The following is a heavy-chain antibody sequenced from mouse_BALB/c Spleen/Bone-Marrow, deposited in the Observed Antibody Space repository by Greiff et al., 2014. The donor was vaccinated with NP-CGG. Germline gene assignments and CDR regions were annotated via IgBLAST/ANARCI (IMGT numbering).Heavy chain of an antibody. V-gene: IGHV5-6-5*01. Sequence: DVKLQESGGGLVKPGGSLKLSCAASGFTFSSYAMSWVRQTPEKRLEWVASISSGGSTYYSDSVKGRFTISRDNARNILYLQMSSLRSEDTAMYYCAKRGAYGNFWFAYWGQGTLVTVSA. D-gene: IGHD2-10*02. CDR3: AKRGAYGNFWFAY. J-gene: IGHJ3*01. CDR1: GFTFSSYA. CDR2: ISSGGST.